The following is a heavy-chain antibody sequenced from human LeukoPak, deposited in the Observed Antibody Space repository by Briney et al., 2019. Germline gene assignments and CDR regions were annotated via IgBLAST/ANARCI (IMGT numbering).Heavy chain of an antibody. CDR2: IIPILGIA. Sequence: SVKVSCKASGGTFSSYAISWVRQAPGQGLEWMGRIIPILGIANYAQKFQGRVTMTRDTSTSTVYMELSSLRFEDTAVYYCARYSPPDYWGQGTLVTVS. J-gene: IGHJ4*02. D-gene: IGHD2-15*01. CDR1: GGTFSSYA. V-gene: IGHV1-69*04. CDR3: ARYSPPDY.